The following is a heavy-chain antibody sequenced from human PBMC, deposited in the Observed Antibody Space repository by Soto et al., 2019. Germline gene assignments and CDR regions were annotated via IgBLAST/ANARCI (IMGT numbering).Heavy chain of an antibody. CDR1: GFTFSNYG. CDR2: IWYDGNYK. D-gene: IGHD2-2*01. J-gene: IGHJ4*02. V-gene: IGHV3-33*01. Sequence: QEQLVESGGGVVQPGRSLRLSCAASGFTFSNYGMHWVRQAPGKGLEWVAVIWYDGNYKSYADSVKGRFNISRDNSKDPPYLPKSRPGAEETALYFWSGDPPPAAGGRGARGWGLATLVTVSS. CDR3: SGDPPPAAGGRGARG.